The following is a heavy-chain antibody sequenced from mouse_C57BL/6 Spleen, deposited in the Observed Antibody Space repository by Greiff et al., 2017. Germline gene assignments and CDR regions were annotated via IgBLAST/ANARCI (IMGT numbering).Heavy chain of an antibody. V-gene: IGHV1-82*01. CDR3: ASRSYDRAFAY. Sequence: LEESGPELVKPGASVKISCKASGYAFSSSWMNWVKQRPGKGLEWIGRIYPGDGDTNYNGKFKGKATLTADKSSSTAYMQLSSLTSEDSAVYFCASRSYDRAFAYWGQGTLVTVSA. D-gene: IGHD2-12*01. CDR1: GYAFSSSW. CDR2: IYPGDGDT. J-gene: IGHJ3*01.